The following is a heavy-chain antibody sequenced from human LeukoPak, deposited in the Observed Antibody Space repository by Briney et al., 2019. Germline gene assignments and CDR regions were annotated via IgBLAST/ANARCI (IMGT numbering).Heavy chain of an antibody. CDR2: INPSSGGT. CDR1: GYSFTSYY. Sequence: ASVKVSCKTSGYSFTSYYIHWVRQAPGEGLEWMGWINPSSGGTEYAQKFQGRVTMTGDTSISTAYMELSRLRSDDTAVYYCARDLVRSWGAEYGMDVWGQGTTVTVSS. CDR3: ARDLVRSWGAEYGMDV. D-gene: IGHD6-13*01. V-gene: IGHV1-2*02. J-gene: IGHJ6*02.